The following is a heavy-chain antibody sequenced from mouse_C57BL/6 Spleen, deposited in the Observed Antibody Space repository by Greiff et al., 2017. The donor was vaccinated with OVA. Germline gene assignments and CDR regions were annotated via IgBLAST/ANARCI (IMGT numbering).Heavy chain of an antibody. CDR3: TRERGDSSGYDAMDY. CDR1: GFTFSSYA. CDR2: ISSGGDYI. J-gene: IGHJ4*01. D-gene: IGHD3-2*02. Sequence: DVKLVESGAGLVKPGGSLKLSCAASGFTFSSYAMSWVRQTPEKRLEWVAYISSGGDYIYYADTVKGRFTISRDNARNTLYLQMSSLKSEDTAMYYCTRERGDSSGYDAMDYWGQGTSVTVSS. V-gene: IGHV5-9-1*02.